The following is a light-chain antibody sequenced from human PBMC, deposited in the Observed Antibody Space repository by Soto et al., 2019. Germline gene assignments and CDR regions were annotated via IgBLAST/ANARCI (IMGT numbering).Light chain of an antibody. CDR2: DAS. J-gene: IGKJ1*01. V-gene: IGKV1-5*01. CDR1: QSISSW. CDR3: QQYNSYPRT. Sequence: DIQMTQSPSTLSASVGDRVTITCRASQSISSWLAWFQQKPGKAPKVVTYDASSLESGAPSRFSGSGSGTEFTPTISSLQPDDFANYSYQQYNSYPRTSGQGTQVEVK.